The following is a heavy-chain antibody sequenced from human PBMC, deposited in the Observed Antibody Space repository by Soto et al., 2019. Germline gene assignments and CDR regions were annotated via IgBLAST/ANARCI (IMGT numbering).Heavy chain of an antibody. V-gene: IGHV3-30-3*01. Sequence: PRGSLRLSCVASGFTFVDVPLRFFGRAPWKGLEWVAVISYDGNDESYSDSVKGRFTISRDNSKTTVYLQMNSLRADDMAVYHCARDMRRDYASGRLDYLGQGTLVTVSS. CDR1: GFTFVDVP. CDR3: ARDMRRDYASGRLDY. J-gene: IGHJ4*02. CDR2: ISYDGNDE. D-gene: IGHD3-10*01.